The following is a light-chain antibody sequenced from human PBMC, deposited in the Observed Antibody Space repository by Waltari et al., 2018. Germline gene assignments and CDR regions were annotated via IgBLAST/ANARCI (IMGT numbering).Light chain of an antibody. CDR1: QDIQTF. Sequence: DTQMTQSPSSLSASVGDRVTITCQASQDIQTFLNRFKQKPGKAPQLLIYDACKVETGVPSRFSGSGSGTSFTFTISSLQPHDSAVYFCLQYDNLPYAFGQGTRLEI. CDR3: LQYDNLPYA. V-gene: IGKV1-33*01. CDR2: DAC. J-gene: IGKJ2*01.